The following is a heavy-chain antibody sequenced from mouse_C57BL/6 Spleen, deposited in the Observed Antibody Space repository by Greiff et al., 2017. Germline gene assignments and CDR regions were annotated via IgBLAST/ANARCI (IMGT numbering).Heavy chain of an antibody. V-gene: IGHV6-3*01. J-gene: IGHJ2*01. CDR1: GFTFSNYW. CDR2: IRLKSDNYAT. CDR3: TGRNWPYFDY. Sequence: EVQLQESGGGLVQPGGSMKLSCVASGFTFSNYWMNWVRQSPEKGLEWVAQIRLKSDNYATHYAESVKGRFTISRDDSKSSVYLQMNNLRAEDTGIYYCTGRNWPYFDYWGQGTTLTVSS. D-gene: IGHD4-1*01.